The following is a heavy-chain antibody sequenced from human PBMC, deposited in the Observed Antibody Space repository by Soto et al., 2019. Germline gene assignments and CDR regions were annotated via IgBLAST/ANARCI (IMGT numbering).Heavy chain of an antibody. Sequence: SETLSLTCAVSGDSISSGGYSWSWIRRPPGKGLEWIGYIYHSGSASYNPSLKSRVTKSVDGSKKHFSLQLSSVTAADTAVYYCARGRLLPAVNFDYWGQGALVTVSS. J-gene: IGHJ4*02. CDR3: ARGRLLPAVNFDY. D-gene: IGHD2-2*01. V-gene: IGHV4-30-2*01. CDR2: IYHSGSA. CDR1: GDSISSGGYS.